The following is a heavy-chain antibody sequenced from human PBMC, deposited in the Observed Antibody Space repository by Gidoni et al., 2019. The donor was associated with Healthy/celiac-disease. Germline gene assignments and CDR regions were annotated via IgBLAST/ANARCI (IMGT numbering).Heavy chain of an antibody. Sequence: QVQLVESGGGVVQPGRSLRLSCAAPGFTLRGCAMHWVRQAPGQGLEWVAVISYDGSNKYYADSVKGRFTISRDNSKNTLYLQMNSLRAEDTAVYYCARTYYDFYDAFDIWGQGTMVTVSS. V-gene: IGHV3-30*04. J-gene: IGHJ3*02. D-gene: IGHD3-3*01. CDR1: GFTLRGCA. CDR2: ISYDGSNK. CDR3: ARTYYDFYDAFDI.